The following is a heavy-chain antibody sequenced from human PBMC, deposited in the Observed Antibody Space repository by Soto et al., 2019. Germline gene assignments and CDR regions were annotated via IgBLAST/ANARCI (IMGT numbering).Heavy chain of an antibody. CDR3: ATSLYSYGPRFAY. V-gene: IGHV4-30-2*02. CDR1: GGSISSGGYS. D-gene: IGHD5-18*01. CDR2: IYHSGST. J-gene: IGHJ4*02. Sequence: SETLSLTCAVSGGSISSGGYSWSWIRQPPGKGLEWIGYIYHSGSTYYNPSLKSRVTISVDTSKNQLSLKPSSVTAADTAVYYCATSLYSYGPRFAYWGQGTLVTVSS.